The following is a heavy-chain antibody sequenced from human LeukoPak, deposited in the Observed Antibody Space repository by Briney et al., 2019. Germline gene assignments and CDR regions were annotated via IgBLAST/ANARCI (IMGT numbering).Heavy chain of an antibody. CDR3: SRTPNGDYAFDY. CDR1: GFTFSSYS. CDR2: ISSSSSYI. V-gene: IGHV3-21*01. Sequence: GGSLRLSCAASGFTFSSYSMNWVRQAPGKGLEWVSSISSSSSYIYYADSVKGRFTISRYNAKNSLYLQMNSLRAEDTAWYYCSRTPNGDYAFDYWGQGTLVIVSS. J-gene: IGHJ4*02. D-gene: IGHD4-17*01.